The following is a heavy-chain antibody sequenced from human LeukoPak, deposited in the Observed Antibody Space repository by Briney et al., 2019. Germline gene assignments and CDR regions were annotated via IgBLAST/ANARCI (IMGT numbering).Heavy chain of an antibody. D-gene: IGHD3-10*01. CDR1: GGSISSGSYY. CDR2: IYTSGST. CDR3: ARGFWGDYMDV. Sequence: SETLSLTCTVSGGSISSGSYYWSWIRQPAGKGLEWIGRIYTSGSTNYNPSLKSRVTISADTSKNQYSLKLISVTAADTAVYYCARGFWGDYMDVWGKGTTVTVSS. J-gene: IGHJ6*03. V-gene: IGHV4-61*02.